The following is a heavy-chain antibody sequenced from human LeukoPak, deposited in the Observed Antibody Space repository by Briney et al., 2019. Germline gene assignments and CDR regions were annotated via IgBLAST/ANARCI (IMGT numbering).Heavy chain of an antibody. CDR3: AIVNPSYDSSGYLPAGDY. CDR1: GGSFSGHY. CDR2: INHSGTT. V-gene: IGHV4-34*01. Sequence: PSETLSLTCAVYGGSFSGHYWNWIRQSPGKGLEWIGQINHSGTTNYNPSLKSRVTISVDTSKNQFSLKLNSVTAADTAVYYCAIVNPSYDSSGYLPAGDYWGQGTLVTVSS. D-gene: IGHD3-22*01. J-gene: IGHJ4*02.